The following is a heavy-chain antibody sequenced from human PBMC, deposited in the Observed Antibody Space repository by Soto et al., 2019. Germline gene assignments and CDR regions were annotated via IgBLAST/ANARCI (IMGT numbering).Heavy chain of an antibody. Sequence: LRLSCAASGFTFSSYAMSWVRQAPGKGLEWVSAISGSGGSTYYADSVKGRFTISRDNSKNTLYLQMNSLRAEDTAVYYCAKKKGYVVNQPFDYWGQGTLVTVSS. D-gene: IGHD2-21*01. V-gene: IGHV3-23*01. CDR2: ISGSGGST. J-gene: IGHJ4*02. CDR1: GFTFSSYA. CDR3: AKKKGYVVNQPFDY.